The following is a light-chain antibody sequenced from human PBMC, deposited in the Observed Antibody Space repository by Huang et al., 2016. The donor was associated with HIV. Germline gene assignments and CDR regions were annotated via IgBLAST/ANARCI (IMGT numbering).Light chain of an antibody. CDR1: QSVRSY. Sequence: EIVLTQSPATLSLSPGERATLSCRASQSVRSYLAWYPQKPGQAPRLLIYDAANRATGIPARFRGSGSGTDFTLTISNLQSEDFAVYYCQQRSAWPLTFGGGTKVEI. CDR3: QQRSAWPLT. CDR2: DAA. V-gene: IGKV3-11*01. J-gene: IGKJ4*01.